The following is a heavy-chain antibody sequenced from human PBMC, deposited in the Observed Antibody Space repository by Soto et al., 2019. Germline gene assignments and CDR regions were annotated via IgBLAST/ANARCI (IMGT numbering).Heavy chain of an antibody. Sequence: QVPLVESGGGVVQPGRSLRLSCAASGFTFSSYAMHWVRQAPGKGLDWVAVMSYDGSNKYYADSVKGRFTISRDNSKNTLYLQMNSLRAEDTTVYYCARDKSPYSSGWHNRHFDYWVKGTLVTVSS. CDR2: MSYDGSNK. CDR3: ARDKSPYSSGWHNRHFDY. V-gene: IGHV3-30-3*01. D-gene: IGHD6-19*01. CDR1: GFTFSSYA. J-gene: IGHJ4*02.